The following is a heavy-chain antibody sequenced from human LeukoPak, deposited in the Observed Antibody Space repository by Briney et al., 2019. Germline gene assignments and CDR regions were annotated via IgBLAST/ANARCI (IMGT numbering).Heavy chain of an antibody. D-gene: IGHD1/OR15-1a*01. CDR2: IYSGGST. CDR3: AKHLLRTTWNWFDP. CDR1: GFTVSSNY. V-gene: IGHV3-53*01. J-gene: IGHJ5*02. Sequence: GGSLRLSCAASGFTVSSNYMSWVRQAPGKGLEWVSVIYSGGSTYSADSVKGRFTISRDNSKNTLYLQMNSLRAEDTAVYYCAKHLLRTTWNWFDPWGQGTLVTVSS.